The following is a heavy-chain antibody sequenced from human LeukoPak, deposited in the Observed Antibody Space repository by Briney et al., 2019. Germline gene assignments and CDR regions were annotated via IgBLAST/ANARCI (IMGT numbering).Heavy chain of an antibody. CDR3: ARDCRSVSCYSVDY. J-gene: IGHJ4*02. V-gene: IGHV1-69*04. CDR1: GGTFGSYA. Sequence: SVKVSCKASGGTFGSYAIRWVRQAPRQGLEWMGKIIPTLGIANYAQKFQGRVSITADTSTSTSYMELSSLRSEDTAVFYCARDCRSVSCYSVDYWGQGTLVTVSS. D-gene: IGHD2-15*01. CDR2: IIPTLGIA.